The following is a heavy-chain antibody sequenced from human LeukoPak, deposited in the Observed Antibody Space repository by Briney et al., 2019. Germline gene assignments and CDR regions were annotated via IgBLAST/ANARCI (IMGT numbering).Heavy chain of an antibody. J-gene: IGHJ4*02. CDR1: GGTFSSYA. Sequence: SVKVSCKASGGTFSSYAISWVRQAPGQGLEWMGRIIPILGIANYAQKFQGRVTITADKSTSTAYMELSSLRSEDTAVYYCARMAVAAAGSFDYWGQGTVVTVSS. CDR2: IIPILGIA. D-gene: IGHD6-13*01. V-gene: IGHV1-69*04. CDR3: ARMAVAAAGSFDY.